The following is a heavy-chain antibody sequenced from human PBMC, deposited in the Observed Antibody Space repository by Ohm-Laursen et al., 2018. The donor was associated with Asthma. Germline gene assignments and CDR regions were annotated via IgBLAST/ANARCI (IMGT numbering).Heavy chain of an antibody. CDR3: AFCSGGTCYSGVFDF. V-gene: IGHV4-39*01. Sequence: GTLSLTCTVSGDSISSSRSYWGWIRQPPGKGLDWIGIISYEGRTYYNPSLRSRLTMSVDTSKTLVSLKLSSVTAADTAMYYCAFCSGGTCYSGVFDFWGQGTIVTVSS. CDR1: GDSISSSRSY. CDR2: ISYEGRT. D-gene: IGHD2-15*01. J-gene: IGHJ3*01.